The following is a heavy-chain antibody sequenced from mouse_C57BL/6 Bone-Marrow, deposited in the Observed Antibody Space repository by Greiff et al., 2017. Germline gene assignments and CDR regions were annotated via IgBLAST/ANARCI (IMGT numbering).Heavy chain of an antibody. D-gene: IGHD2-5*01. CDR2: IFPGSGST. CDR1: GYTFTSYW. V-gene: IGHV1-55*01. CDR3: ARGGYSNPFAY. Sequence: VQLQQPGAELVMPGASVKLSCKASGYTFTSYWMHWVKQRPGQGLAWIGEIFPGSGSTYYNEKFKGKATLTVDTSSSTAYMQLSSLTSEDSAVYFCARGGYSNPFAYWGQGTLVTVSA. J-gene: IGHJ3*01.